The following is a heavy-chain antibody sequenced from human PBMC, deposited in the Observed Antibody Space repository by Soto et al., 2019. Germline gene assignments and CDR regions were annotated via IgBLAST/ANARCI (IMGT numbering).Heavy chain of an antibody. V-gene: IGHV4-39*01. CDR1: GDSISSSSQY. CDR3: ARHWIAGSSIP. J-gene: IGHJ5*02. CDR2: IHYSGTP. Sequence: SETLSLTCRVSGDSISSSSQYWGWIRQPPGKGLEWIGSIHYSGTPYYNPSLKSRVTIFVDTSKNQLSLKLSPVTAADTAVYYCARHWIAGSSIPWGQGTLVTVSS. D-gene: IGHD2-21*01.